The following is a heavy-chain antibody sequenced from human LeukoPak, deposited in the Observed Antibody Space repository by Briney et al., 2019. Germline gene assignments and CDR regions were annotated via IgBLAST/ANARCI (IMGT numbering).Heavy chain of an antibody. CDR1: GGSISSSSYY. CDR3: ARDSGSSSWSLGWYFDL. V-gene: IGHV4-39*07. CDR2: IYYSGST. D-gene: IGHD6-13*01. Sequence: PSETLSLTCTVSGGSISSSSYYWGWIRQPPGKGLEWIGSIYYSGSTYYNPSLKSRVTISVDTSKNQFSLKLSSVTAADTAVYYCARDSGSSSWSLGWYFDLWGRGTLVTVSS. J-gene: IGHJ2*01.